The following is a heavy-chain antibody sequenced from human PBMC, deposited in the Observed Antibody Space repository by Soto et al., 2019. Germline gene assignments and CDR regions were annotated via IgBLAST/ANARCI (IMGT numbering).Heavy chain of an antibody. CDR2: INAGNGNT. J-gene: IGHJ4*02. V-gene: IGHV1-3*01. Sequence: VKVSCKASGYTFTSYAMHWVRQAPGQRLEWMGWINAGNGNTKYSQKFQGRVTITADESTSTAYMELSSLRSEDTAVYYCARSSGLIVVATWDYWGQGTLVTVSS. CDR1: GYTFTSYA. CDR3: ARSSGLIVVATWDY. D-gene: IGHD3-22*01.